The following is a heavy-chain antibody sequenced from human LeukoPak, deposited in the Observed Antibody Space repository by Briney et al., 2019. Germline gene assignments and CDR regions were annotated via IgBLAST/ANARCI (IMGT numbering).Heavy chain of an antibody. V-gene: IGHV4-39*07. J-gene: IGHJ4*02. CDR1: GGSISSSSYY. CDR3: ARARGRWNQFDY. D-gene: IGHD1-14*01. CDR2: IYYSGST. Sequence: SETLSLTCTVSGGSISSSSYYWGWIRQPPGKGLEWIGSIYYSGSTTYNPSLKSRVTISVDTSKNQFSLKLSSVTAADTAVYYCARARGRWNQFDYWGQGALVTVSS.